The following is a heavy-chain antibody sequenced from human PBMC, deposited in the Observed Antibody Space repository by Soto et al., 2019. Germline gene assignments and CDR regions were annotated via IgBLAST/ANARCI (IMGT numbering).Heavy chain of an antibody. J-gene: IGHJ4*02. V-gene: IGHV4-59*02. CDR3: ARSHDILTGFSSPHFDY. Sequence: QVQLQESDPGLVKPSETLSLTCTVSGDSVSSYYWSWIRQPPGKGLEWIGYIYYSGSTNYNPSLKSRVTISVDTSKNQFSLKLSSVTAADTAVYYCARSHDILTGFSSPHFDYWGQATLVTVSS. D-gene: IGHD3-9*01. CDR1: GDSVSSYY. CDR2: IYYSGST.